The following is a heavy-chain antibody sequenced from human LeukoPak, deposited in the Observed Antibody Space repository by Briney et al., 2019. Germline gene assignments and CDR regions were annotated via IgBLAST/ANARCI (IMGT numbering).Heavy chain of an antibody. CDR2: INNEGNDT. V-gene: IGHV3-74*01. Sequence: GGSLKLSCAASGFTFTKYWRHWVRQVPRKGLIWVSRINNEGNDTNYADSVKGRFTISRDNAKNTLYLQMNSLRAEDTAVYYCARGIYGNFDYWGQGSLVTVSS. D-gene: IGHD3-10*01. CDR1: GFTFTKYW. CDR3: ARGIYGNFDY. J-gene: IGHJ4*02.